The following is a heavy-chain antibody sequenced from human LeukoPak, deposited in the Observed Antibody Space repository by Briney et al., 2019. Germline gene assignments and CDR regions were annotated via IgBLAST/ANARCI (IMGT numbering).Heavy chain of an antibody. CDR1: GGSISSGGYY. J-gene: IGHJ4*02. Sequence: PSQTLSLTCTVSGGSISSGGYYWSWIRQPPGKGLEWIGYIYHSGSTYYNPSLKSRVTISVDRSKNQFSLKLSSVTAADTAVYYCATRNGYCSSTSCSFDYWGQGTLVTVSS. CDR2: IYHSGST. CDR3: ATRNGYCSSTSCSFDY. D-gene: IGHD2-2*03. V-gene: IGHV4-30-2*01.